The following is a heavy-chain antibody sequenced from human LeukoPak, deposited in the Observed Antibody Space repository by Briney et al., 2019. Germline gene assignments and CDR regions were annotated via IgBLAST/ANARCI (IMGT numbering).Heavy chain of an antibody. CDR3: ARVPTYYGGNLFDY. V-gene: IGHV4-59*01. D-gene: IGHD4-23*01. CDR2: IYYSGST. Sequence: SETLSLTCTVSGGSISSYYWSWIRQPPGKGLEWIGYIYYSGSTNYNPSLKSRVTLSVDTSKNQFSLKLSSVTAADTAVYYCARVPTYYGGNLFDYWGQGTLVTVSS. CDR1: GGSISSYY. J-gene: IGHJ4*02.